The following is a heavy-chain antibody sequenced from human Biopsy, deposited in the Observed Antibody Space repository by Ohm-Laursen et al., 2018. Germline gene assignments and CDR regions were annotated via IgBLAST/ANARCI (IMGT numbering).Heavy chain of an antibody. J-gene: IGHJ2*01. Sequence: TLSLTCTVSGGSVSSGGFYRSWIRQHPGKGLEWIGYIYYSGTTYCNPPLKSLVTISVDTSKNQFSLKLNSVTAADTAVYYCARRPYGGTRYWYFDLWGRGTLVTVSS. CDR2: IYYSGTT. V-gene: IGHV4-31*01. D-gene: IGHD4-23*01. CDR3: ARRPYGGTRYWYFDL. CDR1: GGSVSSGGFY.